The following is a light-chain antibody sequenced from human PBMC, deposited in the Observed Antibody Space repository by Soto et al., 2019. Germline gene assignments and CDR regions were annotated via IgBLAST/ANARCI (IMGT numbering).Light chain of an antibody. V-gene: IGLV1-51*01. J-gene: IGLJ1*01. CDR2: DND. Sequence: QSVLTQPPSLFAAPGQNVTIPCSGTKTNIGNHFVSWYQQLPGPAPRLLIYDNDNRPSGIPDRFSGSKSGTSASLGITGLQTGDEADYYCATWDSRLSSTVFGSGTKLTVL. CDR1: KTNIGNHF. CDR3: ATWDSRLSSTV.